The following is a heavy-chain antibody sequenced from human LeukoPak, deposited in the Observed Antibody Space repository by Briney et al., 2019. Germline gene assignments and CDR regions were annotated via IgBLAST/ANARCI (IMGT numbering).Heavy chain of an antibody. J-gene: IGHJ5*02. CDR1: GGSISSSSYY. V-gene: IGHV4-39*01. Sequence: NPSETLSLTCTVSGGSISSSSYYWGWIRQPPGKGLEWIGSIYYSGSTYYNPSLKSRVTISVDTSKNQFSLKLSSVTAADTAVYYCARHRWVAVAGTGWFDPWGQGTLVTVSS. CDR3: ARHRWVAVAGTGWFDP. CDR2: IYYSGST. D-gene: IGHD6-19*01.